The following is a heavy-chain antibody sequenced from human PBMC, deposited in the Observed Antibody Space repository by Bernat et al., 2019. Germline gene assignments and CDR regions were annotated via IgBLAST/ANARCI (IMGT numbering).Heavy chain of an antibody. CDR2: ITSTSSII. CDR1: GFTFSSYS. D-gene: IGHD6-13*01. Sequence: EVQLVESGGVLVQPGGSLRLSCAASGFTFSSYSMNWVHQAPGKGLEWVSYITSTSSIIYYADSVKGRFTVSRDNAKNSLFLQMNSLRDEDTAVYYCAGGYSSSYRYYYMDVWGKGTTVTVSS. J-gene: IGHJ6*03. V-gene: IGHV3-48*02. CDR3: AGGYSSSYRYYYMDV.